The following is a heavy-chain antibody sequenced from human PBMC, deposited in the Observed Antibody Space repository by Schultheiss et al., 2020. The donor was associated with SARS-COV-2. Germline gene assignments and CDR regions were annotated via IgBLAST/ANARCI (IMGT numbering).Heavy chain of an antibody. Sequence: SETLSLTCTVSGGSISSYYWSWIRQPPGKGLEWIGEINHSGSTNYNPSLKSRVTISVDTSKNQFSLKLSSVTAADTAVYYCARLYCSSTSCAIERNWFDPWGQGTLVTVSS. D-gene: IGHD2-2*01. CDR1: GGSISSYY. V-gene: IGHV4-34*01. CDR2: INHSGST. J-gene: IGHJ5*02. CDR3: ARLYCSSTSCAIERNWFDP.